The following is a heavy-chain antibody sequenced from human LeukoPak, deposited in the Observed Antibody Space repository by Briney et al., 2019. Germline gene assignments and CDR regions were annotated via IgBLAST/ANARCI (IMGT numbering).Heavy chain of an antibody. D-gene: IGHD3-3*01. Sequence: SETLSLTCTVSGGSISSSSYYWSWIRQPPGKGLEWIGEINHSGSTNYNPSLMSRVTISVDTSKNQFSLKLSSVTAADTAVYYCARGGRGRITIFGVVNEALRYNWFDPWGQGTLVTVSS. V-gene: IGHV4-39*07. J-gene: IGHJ5*02. CDR2: INHSGST. CDR1: GGSISSSSYY. CDR3: ARGGRGRITIFGVVNEALRYNWFDP.